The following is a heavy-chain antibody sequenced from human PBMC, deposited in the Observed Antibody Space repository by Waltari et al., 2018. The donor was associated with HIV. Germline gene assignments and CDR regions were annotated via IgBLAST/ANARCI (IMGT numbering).Heavy chain of an antibody. CDR3: AKWRVSSMTEAEYCQH. J-gene: IGHJ1*01. Sequence: EVHLLESGGGLVQPGGSLSLSCAASVFPFSNYALGWVGKAPGKGLEWVAGISGGGGSPYYGDSVRGRFSISRDNSNNILYLQMNSLRDEDTAIYYCAKWRVSSMTEAEYCQHWGQGTLVTVSS. V-gene: IGHV3-23*01. CDR2: ISGGGGSP. D-gene: IGHD2-8*01. CDR1: VFPFSNYA.